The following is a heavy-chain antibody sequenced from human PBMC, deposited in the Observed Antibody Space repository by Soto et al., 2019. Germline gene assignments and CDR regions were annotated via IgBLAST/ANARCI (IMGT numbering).Heavy chain of an antibody. Sequence: QVQLVGSGGGVVQPGRSLRLSCAASGFTFSSYAMHWVRQAPGKGLEWVAVISYDGSNKYYADSVKGRFTISRDNSKNTLYLQMNSLRAEDTAVYYCARDDGGVHAFDIWGQGTMVTVSS. CDR1: GFTFSSYA. D-gene: IGHD2-8*02. J-gene: IGHJ3*02. CDR3: ARDDGGVHAFDI. CDR2: ISYDGSNK. V-gene: IGHV3-30-3*01.